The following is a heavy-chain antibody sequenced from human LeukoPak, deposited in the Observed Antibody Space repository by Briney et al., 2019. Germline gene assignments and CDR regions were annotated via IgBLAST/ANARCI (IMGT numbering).Heavy chain of an antibody. CDR3: AGAVNYDSSGYYRGYYMDV. V-gene: IGHV4-34*01. Sequence: SETLSLTCAVYGGSFSGYYWSWIRQPPGKGLEWIGEINHSGSTNYNPSLESRVTISVDTSKNQFSLKLSSVTAADTAVYYCAGAVNYDSSGYYRGYYMDVWGKGTTVSVSS. J-gene: IGHJ6*03. D-gene: IGHD3-22*01. CDR2: INHSGST. CDR1: GGSFSGYY.